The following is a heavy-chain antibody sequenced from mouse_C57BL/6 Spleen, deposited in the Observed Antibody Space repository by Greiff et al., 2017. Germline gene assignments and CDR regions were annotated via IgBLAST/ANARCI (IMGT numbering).Heavy chain of an antibody. Sequence: EVHLVESGGGLVKPGGSLKLSCAASGFTFSSYAMSWVRQTPEKRLEWVATISDGGSYTYYPDNVKGRFTISRDNAKNNLYLQMSHLKSEDTAMYYCARENSNYAYYYAMDYWGQGTSVTVSS. CDR3: ARENSNYAYYYAMDY. V-gene: IGHV5-4*01. CDR1: GFTFSSYA. J-gene: IGHJ4*01. D-gene: IGHD2-5*01. CDR2: ISDGGSYT.